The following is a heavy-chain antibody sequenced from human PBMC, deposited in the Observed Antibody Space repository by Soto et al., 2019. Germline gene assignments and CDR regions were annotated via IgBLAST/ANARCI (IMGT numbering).Heavy chain of an antibody. Sequence: ASVKVSCKASGYTFTSYGISWVRQAPGQGLEWMGWISAYNGNTNYAQKLQGRVTMTTDTSTSTAYMELRSLRSDDTAVYYCARDIYTVTTGYYYYMDVWGKGTTVTVSS. D-gene: IGHD4-17*01. J-gene: IGHJ6*03. V-gene: IGHV1-18*01. CDR1: GYTFTSYG. CDR3: ARDIYTVTTGYYYYMDV. CDR2: ISAYNGNT.